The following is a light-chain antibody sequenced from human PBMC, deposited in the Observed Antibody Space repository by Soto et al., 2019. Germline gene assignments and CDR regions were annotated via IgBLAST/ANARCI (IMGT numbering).Light chain of an antibody. CDR1: QDIRNY. Sequence: DIQMTQSPSSLSPSVGDRVTITCQASQDIRNYLNWYQQKPGNAPNLLIYDASNLETGVPPRFSGGGGGTDFTLTISSLQPEDFASYYCQQIYTIPLTFGGGTKVDIK. CDR2: DAS. CDR3: QQIYTIPLT. J-gene: IGKJ4*01. V-gene: IGKV1-33*01.